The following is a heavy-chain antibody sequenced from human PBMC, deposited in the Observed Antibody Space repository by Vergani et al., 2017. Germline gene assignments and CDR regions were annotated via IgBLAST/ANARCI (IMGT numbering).Heavy chain of an antibody. CDR1: GFTFSSYA. Sequence: EVQLLESGGGLVQPGGSLRLSCAASGFTFSSYAMSWVRQAPGKGLEWVSAISGSGDSTYYADSVKGRFTISRDNSKNTLYLQMNSLRAEDTALYYCAKDSRYFDWLLSYWGQGTLVTVSS. J-gene: IGHJ4*02. V-gene: IGHV3-23*01. CDR2: ISGSGDST. CDR3: AKDSRYFDWLLSY. D-gene: IGHD3-9*01.